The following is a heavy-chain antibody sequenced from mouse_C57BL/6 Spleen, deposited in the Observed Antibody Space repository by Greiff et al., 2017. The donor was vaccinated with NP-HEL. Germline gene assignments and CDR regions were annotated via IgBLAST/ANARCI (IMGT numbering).Heavy chain of an antibody. CDR1: GYAFSSSW. J-gene: IGHJ4*01. CDR2: IYPGDGDT. V-gene: IGHV1-82*01. Sequence: VKLVESGPELVKPGASVKISCKASGYAFSSSWMNWVKQRPGKGLEWIGRIYPGDGDTNYNGKFKGKATLTADKSSSTAYMQLSSLTSEDSAVYFCAKDYARYYYAMDYWGQGTSVTVSS. D-gene: IGHD1-1*01. CDR3: AKDYARYYYAMDY.